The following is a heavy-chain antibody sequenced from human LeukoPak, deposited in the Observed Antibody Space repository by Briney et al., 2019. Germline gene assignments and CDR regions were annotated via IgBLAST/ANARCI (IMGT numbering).Heavy chain of an antibody. D-gene: IGHD6-19*01. Sequence: PGGSLRLSCAASGFTFSSYEMNWVRQAPGKGLEWVSYISGGGTTTYYADSVKGRFTISRDNAKNSLYLQMNSLRAEDTAVYYCARGYSTGGFQYWGQGTLVTVSS. V-gene: IGHV3-48*03. J-gene: IGHJ1*01. CDR1: GFTFSSYE. CDR3: ARGYSTGGFQY. CDR2: ISGGGTTT.